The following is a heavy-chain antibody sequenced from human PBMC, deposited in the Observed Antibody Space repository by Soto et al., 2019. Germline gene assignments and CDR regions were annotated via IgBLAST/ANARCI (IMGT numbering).Heavy chain of an antibody. CDR3: ARSPKRWPLDY. CDR1: GGSISSYY. J-gene: IGHJ4*02. Sequence: SETLSLTGTVSGGSISSYYWSWIRQPPGKGLEWIGYIYYSGSTNYNPSLKSRVTISVDTSKNQFSLKLSSVTAADTAVYYCARSPKRWPLDYWGQGTLVTVSS. CDR2: IYYSGST. V-gene: IGHV4-59*01.